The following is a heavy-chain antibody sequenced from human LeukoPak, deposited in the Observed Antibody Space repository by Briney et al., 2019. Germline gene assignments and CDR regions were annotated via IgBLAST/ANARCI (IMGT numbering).Heavy chain of an antibody. D-gene: IGHD3-3*01. CDR1: GFTFSSYG. V-gene: IGHV3-30*02. Sequence: PGGSLRLSCAASGFTFSSYGMHWVRQAPGKGLEWVAFIRYDGSNKYYADSVKGRFTISRDNAKNSLYLQMNSLRAEDTAVYYCARDQSDYDFWSGYKDAFDIWGQGTMVTVSS. CDR2: IRYDGSNK. CDR3: ARDQSDYDFWSGYKDAFDI. J-gene: IGHJ3*02.